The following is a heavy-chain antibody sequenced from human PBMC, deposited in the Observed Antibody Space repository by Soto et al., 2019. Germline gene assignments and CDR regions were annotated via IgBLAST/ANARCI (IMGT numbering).Heavy chain of an antibody. Sequence: ASVKVSCKASGYTFTSYYMHWVRQAPGQGLEWMGWISAYNGNTKYAQKLHGRVTMTTDTSTSTAYMELRSLRSDDTAVYYCAREPNYFDYWGQGTLVTVSS. V-gene: IGHV1-18*04. CDR1: GYTFTSYY. CDR2: ISAYNGNT. CDR3: AREPNYFDY. J-gene: IGHJ4*02.